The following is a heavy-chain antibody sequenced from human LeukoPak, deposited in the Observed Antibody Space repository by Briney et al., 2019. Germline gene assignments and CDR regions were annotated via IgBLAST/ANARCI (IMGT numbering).Heavy chain of an antibody. J-gene: IGHJ4*02. CDR3: ARPGGGEMATISYFDY. Sequence: GGSLRLSCAASGFTFSSYGMHWVRQAPGKGLEWVSAISGSGGSTYYADSVKGRFTISRDNSKNTLYLQMNSLRAEDTAVYYCARPGGGEMATISYFDYWSQGTLVTVSS. CDR2: ISGSGGST. D-gene: IGHD5-24*01. CDR1: GFTFSSYG. V-gene: IGHV3-23*01.